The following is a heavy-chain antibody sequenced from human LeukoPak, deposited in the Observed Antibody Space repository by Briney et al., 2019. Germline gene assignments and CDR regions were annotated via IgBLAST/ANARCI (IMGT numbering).Heavy chain of an antibody. CDR3: ARVGCSSTSCYYGMDV. Sequence: SQTLSLTCAVSGASISSGGYSWSWIRQPPGKGLEWIGHIYHSGSTYYNPSLKSRVTISVDRSKNQFSLKLSSVTAADTAVYYCARVGCSSTSCYYGMDVWGKGTTVTVSS. CDR1: GASISSGGYS. J-gene: IGHJ6*04. CDR2: IYHSGST. D-gene: IGHD2-2*01. V-gene: IGHV4-30-2*01.